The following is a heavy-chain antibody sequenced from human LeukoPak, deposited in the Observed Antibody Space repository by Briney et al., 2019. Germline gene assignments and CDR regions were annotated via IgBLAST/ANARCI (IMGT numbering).Heavy chain of an antibody. CDR2: IYYSGSP. CDR3: ARSHGGNSGRSEYYYYYYYMDV. V-gene: IGHV4-59*01. Sequence: SETLSLTCTVSGGSISSYYWSWIRQPPGKGLEWIGYIYYSGSPNSTHYLKGRVTISVDTSKSQFSLKLSSVTAADTAVYYCARSHGGNSGRSEYYYYYYYMDVWGKGTTVTVSS. CDR1: GGSISSYY. D-gene: IGHD4-23*01. J-gene: IGHJ6*03.